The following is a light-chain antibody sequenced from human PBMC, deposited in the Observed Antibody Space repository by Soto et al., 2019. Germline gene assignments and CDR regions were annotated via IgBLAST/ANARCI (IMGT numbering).Light chain of an antibody. V-gene: IGLV2-23*02. CDR1: SSDVGSYNL. J-gene: IGLJ7*01. Sequence: QSALTQPASVSGSPGQSITISCTGTSSDVGSYNLVSWYQQHPGKAPKLMISEVSKRPSGVSNRFSGSKSGNTASLTISGLQAEDEADYYCCSYAGSRVFGGGTQLTVL. CDR2: EVS. CDR3: CSYAGSRV.